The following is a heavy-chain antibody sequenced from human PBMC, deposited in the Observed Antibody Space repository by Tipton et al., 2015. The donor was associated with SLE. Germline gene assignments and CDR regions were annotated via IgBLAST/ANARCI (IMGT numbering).Heavy chain of an antibody. J-gene: IGHJ4*02. CDR1: GFTFSDYY. V-gene: IGHV4-4*09. Sequence: LRLSCAASGFTFSDYYMSWVRQAPGKGLEWIGYIYTSGSTNYNPSLKSRVTISVDTSKNQFSLKLSSVTAADTAVYYCARAIPAYTTGWYYYFDHWGQGTLVTVSS. D-gene: IGHD6-19*01. CDR3: ARAIPAYTTGWYYYFDH. CDR2: IYTSGST.